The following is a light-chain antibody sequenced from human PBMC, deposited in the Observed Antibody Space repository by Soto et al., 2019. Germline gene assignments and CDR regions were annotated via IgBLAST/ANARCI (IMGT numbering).Light chain of an antibody. CDR2: DAS. CDR1: QSISKW. J-gene: IGKJ1*01. Sequence: DIQMTQSPSTLSASVGDRVVITCRASQSISKWLAWYQQKPGRAPNFLIYDASTLESGVPSRFSGSGSGTELTITITNLQPDDFETFYCQQYSTFPRTFGQGTKVDIK. V-gene: IGKV1-5*01. CDR3: QQYSTFPRT.